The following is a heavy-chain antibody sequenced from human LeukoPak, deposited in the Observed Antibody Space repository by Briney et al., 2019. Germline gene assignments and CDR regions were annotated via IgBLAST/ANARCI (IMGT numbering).Heavy chain of an antibody. Sequence: GGSLRLSCAASGFTFSNHWMSWVRQAPGKGLEWVASINPDGSEKYYVDSVKGRFTISRDNAKSSMYLQMNSLRAEDTAMYYCARGHYGLDYWGQGTLVTVSS. J-gene: IGHJ4*02. V-gene: IGHV3-7*01. CDR2: INPDGSEK. D-gene: IGHD4-17*01. CDR3: ARGHYGLDY. CDR1: GFTFSNHW.